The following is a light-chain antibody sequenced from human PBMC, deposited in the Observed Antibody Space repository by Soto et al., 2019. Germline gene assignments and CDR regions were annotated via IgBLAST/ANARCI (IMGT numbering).Light chain of an antibody. V-gene: IGLV1-44*01. CDR1: SSNIGTNT. CDR2: TTD. CDR3: AAWDDSLNGDV. Sequence: QSVLTQPPSASGTPGQRVTVSCSGSSSNIGTNTVNWFHQLPGTAPKLLIYTTDQRPSGVPDRFSASKSGTSASLAISGLQSEDEADYYCAAWDDSLNGDVFGTGTKLTVL. J-gene: IGLJ1*01.